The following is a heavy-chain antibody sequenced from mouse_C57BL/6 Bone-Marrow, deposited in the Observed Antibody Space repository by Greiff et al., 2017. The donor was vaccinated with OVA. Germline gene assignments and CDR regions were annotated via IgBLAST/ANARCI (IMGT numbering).Heavy chain of an antibody. Sequence: VQLQQSGPELVKPGASVKISCKASGYTFTDYYMNWVKQSPGQSLEWIGDINPDNGGTSYNQKFKGKATLTVDKCSSTAYMELRSLTSEDSAVYYGGGRYYGSSYWYFDVWGKGTTVTVSS. J-gene: IGHJ1*03. D-gene: IGHD1-1*01. CDR1: GYTFTDYY. CDR2: INPDNGGT. CDR3: GGRYYGSSYWYFDV. V-gene: IGHV1-26*01.